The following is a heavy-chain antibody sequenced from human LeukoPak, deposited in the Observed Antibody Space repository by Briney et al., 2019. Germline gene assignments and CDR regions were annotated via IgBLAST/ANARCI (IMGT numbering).Heavy chain of an antibody. V-gene: IGHV3-20*04. Sequence: GGSLRLSCAASGFTFDDYGMSWVRQAPGKGLEWVSGINWNGGSTGYADSVKGRFTISRDNAKNSLYLQMNSLRAEDTALYYCARGRSLQWLSNRGFDYWGQGTLVTVSS. CDR2: INWNGGST. J-gene: IGHJ4*02. D-gene: IGHD6-19*01. CDR1: GFTFDDYG. CDR3: ARGRSLQWLSNRGFDY.